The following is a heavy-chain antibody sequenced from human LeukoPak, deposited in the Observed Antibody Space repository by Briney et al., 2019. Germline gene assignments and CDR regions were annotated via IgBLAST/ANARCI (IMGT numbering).Heavy chain of an antibody. CDR1: GGSISSHY. CDR3: ARDGEPNHGYCSSTSCYSTLYY. Sequence: SETLSLTCTVSGGSISSHYWSWLRQPPGKGLEWIGYIYYSGSTNYNPSLKSRVTISVDTSKNQFSLKLSSVTAADTAVYYCARDGEPNHGYCSSTSCYSTLYYWGQGTLVTVSS. J-gene: IGHJ4*02. V-gene: IGHV4-59*11. D-gene: IGHD2-2*02. CDR2: IYYSGST.